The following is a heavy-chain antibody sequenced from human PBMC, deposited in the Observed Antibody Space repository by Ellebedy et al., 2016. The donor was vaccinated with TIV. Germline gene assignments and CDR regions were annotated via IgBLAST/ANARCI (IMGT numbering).Heavy chain of an antibody. CDR3: ARDSSGYSIGWYGDY. V-gene: IGHV3-9*01. CDR2: ISWNSGSV. J-gene: IGHJ4*02. Sequence: SLKISCAASGFSFGDYGMHWVRQAPGKGLEWVSGISWNSGSVGYADSVRGRFTISRDNAKNSVYLQMNRLRAEDTAVYYCARDSSGYSIGWYGDYWGQGTLVTVSS. CDR1: GFSFGDYG. D-gene: IGHD6-19*01.